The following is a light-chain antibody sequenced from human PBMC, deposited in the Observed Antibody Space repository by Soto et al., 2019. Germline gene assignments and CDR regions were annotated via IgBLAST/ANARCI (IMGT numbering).Light chain of an antibody. Sequence: QSVLTQPPSVSGAPGQSVTISCTGSTSNIGAGYDVHWYQQLPGTAPKLLIYGNTNRPSGVPDRFSGSKSGTSASLAITGLQAADEAADYCQYSDSSLVGAGVFGTGTKVTVL. CDR1: TSNIGAGYD. CDR2: GNT. CDR3: QYSDSSLVGAGV. V-gene: IGLV1-40*01. J-gene: IGLJ1*01.